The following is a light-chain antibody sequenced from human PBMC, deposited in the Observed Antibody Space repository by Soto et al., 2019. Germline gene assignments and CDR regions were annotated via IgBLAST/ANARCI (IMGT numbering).Light chain of an antibody. CDR2: EIN. V-gene: IGLV2-8*01. CDR3: SSYAGINIYV. J-gene: IGLJ1*01. CDR1: SSDVGAFNY. Sequence: QSVLTQPPSASGSPGQSVTISCTGTSSDVGAFNYVSWYQQHPGKAPKLMIFEINKRPSGVPDRFSGPKSGNTASLTVSGLQAEDEADYYCSSYAGINIYVFGGGTKATVL.